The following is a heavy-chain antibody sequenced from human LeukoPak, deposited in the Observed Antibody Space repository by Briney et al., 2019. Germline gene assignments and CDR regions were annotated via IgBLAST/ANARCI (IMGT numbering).Heavy chain of an antibody. CDR3: AELGITMIGGV. Sequence: GGSLRLSCAASGLTFSSYEMNWVRQAAGKGLEWVSYISSSGSTIYYADSVKGRFTISRDNAKNSLYLQMNSLRAEDTAVYYCAELGITMIGGVWGKGTTVTISS. J-gene: IGHJ6*04. V-gene: IGHV3-48*03. CDR2: ISSSGSTI. D-gene: IGHD3-10*02. CDR1: GLTFSSYE.